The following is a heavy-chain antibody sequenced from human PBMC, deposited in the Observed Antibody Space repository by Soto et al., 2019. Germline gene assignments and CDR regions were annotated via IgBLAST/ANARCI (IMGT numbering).Heavy chain of an antibody. D-gene: IGHD3-22*01. Sequence: EVQLVESGGGLVKPGGSLRLSCAASGLTFSTYSMNWVRQAPGKGLEWVSSISSSSSDIHYADSVKGRFTISRDNGKKSLYLQMNSLRAEDTAVYYCARGDGHYDSRPFDYWGQGTLVTVSS. CDR3: ARGDGHYDSRPFDY. CDR1: GLTFSTYS. V-gene: IGHV3-21*01. J-gene: IGHJ4*02. CDR2: ISSSSSDI.